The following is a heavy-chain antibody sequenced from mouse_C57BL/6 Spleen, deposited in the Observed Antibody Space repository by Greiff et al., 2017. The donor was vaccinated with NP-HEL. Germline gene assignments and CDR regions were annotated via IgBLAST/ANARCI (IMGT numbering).Heavy chain of an antibody. CDR1: GFNIKNTY. CDR2: IDPANGNT. Sequence: VHVKQSVAELVRPGASVKLSCTASGFNIKNTYMHWVKQRPEQGLEWIGRIDPANGNTTYAPKFQGKATITADTSSNTAYLQLSSLTSEDTAIYYCAREKVGRDYLDYWGQGTTLTVSS. V-gene: IGHV14-3*01. J-gene: IGHJ2*01. D-gene: IGHD4-1*01. CDR3: AREKVGRDYLDY.